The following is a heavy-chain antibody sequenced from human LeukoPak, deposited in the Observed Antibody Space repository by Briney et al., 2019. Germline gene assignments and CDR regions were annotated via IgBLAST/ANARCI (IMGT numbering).Heavy chain of an antibody. Sequence: SETLSLTCTVSGGSISSYYWSWIRQPAPKGLEWIGHIYTSGSTNYNPSLKSRVAMSVDPSKNQFSLKLSSVTAADTAVYFCARRSNSGWFDAWGQGTLVTVSS. CDR3: ARRSNSGWFDA. CDR2: IYTSGST. D-gene: IGHD4-11*01. V-gene: IGHV4-4*07. CDR1: GGSISSYY. J-gene: IGHJ5*02.